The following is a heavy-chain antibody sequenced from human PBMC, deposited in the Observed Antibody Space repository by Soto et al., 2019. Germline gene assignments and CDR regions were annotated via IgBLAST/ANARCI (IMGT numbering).Heavy chain of an antibody. Sequence: VQLVESGGGLVQPGGSLRLSCAASGFTFSDYDMHWVRQARGKGLEWVSSIGHAGGTYSGDSVKGRFTISRENAKNTFHLQMNSLRAGDTAVYYCAALGAQIYWGQGALVTVSS. V-gene: IGHV3-13*01. CDR3: AALGAQIY. CDR1: GFTFSDYD. CDR2: IGHAGGT. J-gene: IGHJ4*02. D-gene: IGHD7-27*01.